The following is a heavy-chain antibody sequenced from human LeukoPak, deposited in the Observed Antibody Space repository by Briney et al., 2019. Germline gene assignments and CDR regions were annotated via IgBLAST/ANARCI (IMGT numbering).Heavy chain of an antibody. V-gene: IGHV4-34*01. CDR1: GGSFSGYY. CDR2: INHSGST. Sequence: PSETLSLTCTVYGGSFSGYYWSWIRQPPGKGLEWIVEINHSGSTNYNPSLKSRVTISVDTSKNQFSLKLSSVTAADTAVYYCARGKFPRYFDYWGQGTLVTVSS. CDR3: ARGKFPRYFDY. J-gene: IGHJ4*02.